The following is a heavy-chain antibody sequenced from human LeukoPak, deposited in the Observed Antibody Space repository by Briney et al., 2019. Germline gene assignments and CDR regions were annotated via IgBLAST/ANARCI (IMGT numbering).Heavy chain of an antibody. J-gene: IGHJ3*01. D-gene: IGHD3-22*01. CDR1: GFTFSSYG. CDR3: AKDRVQYYYDSSGYLGPL. V-gene: IGHV3-NL1*01. CDR2: IYSGGST. Sequence: GGTLRLSCAASGFTFSSYGMNWVRQAPGKGLEWVSLIYSGGSTYYADSVKGRFTISRDNSKNTLYLQMNSLRAEDTAVYYCAKDRVQYYYDSSGYLGPLWGQGTMVTVSS.